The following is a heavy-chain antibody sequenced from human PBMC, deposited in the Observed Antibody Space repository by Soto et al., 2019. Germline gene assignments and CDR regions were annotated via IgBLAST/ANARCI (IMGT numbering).Heavy chain of an antibody. CDR1: GFTFSSYG. D-gene: IGHD6-13*01. J-gene: IGHJ3*02. Sequence: QVQLVESGGGVVQPGRSLRLSCAASGFTFSSYGMHWVRQAPGKGLEWVAVIWYDGSNKYYADSVKGRFTISRDNSKNTMYLQMNSLRAEETAVYYWARSRVCRVWDDFDIWGKGTMVTVSS. CDR2: IWYDGSNK. V-gene: IGHV3-33*01. CDR3: ARSRVCRVWDDFDI.